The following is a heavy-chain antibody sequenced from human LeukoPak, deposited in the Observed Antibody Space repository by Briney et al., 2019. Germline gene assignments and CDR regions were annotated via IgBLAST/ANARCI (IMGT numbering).Heavy chain of an antibody. CDR1: GFTFSDYG. J-gene: IGHJ4*02. V-gene: IGHV3-30*18. D-gene: IGHD3-22*01. Sequence: PGRSLRLSCTASGFTFSDYGMHWVRQAPGKGLEWVADISSDGSNKYYADSVKGRFTISRDNSKNTLYLQMDSLRAEDTAVYYCAKPTNYYDSSGYLLMYWGQGTLVTVSS. CDR2: ISSDGSNK. CDR3: AKPTNYYDSSGYLLMY.